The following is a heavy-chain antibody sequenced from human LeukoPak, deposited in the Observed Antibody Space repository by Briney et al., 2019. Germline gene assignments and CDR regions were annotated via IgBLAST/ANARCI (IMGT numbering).Heavy chain of an antibody. D-gene: IGHD6-13*01. J-gene: IGHJ4*02. CDR2: IYTSGST. CDR3: ASGAAAGSVDY. CDR1: GGSISNYY. V-gene: IGHV4-4*09. Sequence: SETLSLTCTVSGGSISNYYWSWFRQPPGKGLEWIGYIYTSGSTNYNPSLKSRVTISVDTSKNQFSLKLSSVTAADTAVYYCASGAAAGSVDYWGQGTLVTVSS.